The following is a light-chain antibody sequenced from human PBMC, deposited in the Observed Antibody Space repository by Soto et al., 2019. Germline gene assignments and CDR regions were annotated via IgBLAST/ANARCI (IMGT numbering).Light chain of an antibody. Sequence: DIQLTQSPPRLSASVGDRVTITCRASETITSHLNWFQHKPGKAPKLLIYGGSILISGVPSRFIASGSGTDFTLTISSLQPEDFATYFCQNSYYIPWTFGQGTKVEIK. CDR3: QNSYYIPWT. J-gene: IGKJ1*01. V-gene: IGKV1-39*01. CDR1: ETITSH. CDR2: GGS.